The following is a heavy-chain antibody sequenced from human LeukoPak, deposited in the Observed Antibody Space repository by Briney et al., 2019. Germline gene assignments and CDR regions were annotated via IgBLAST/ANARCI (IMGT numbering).Heavy chain of an antibody. Sequence: SVKVSCKASGGTISSYAISWVRQAPGQGLEWMGGIIPIFGTANYAQKFQGRVTITADESTSTAYMELSSLRSEDTAVYYCARDEGYKFGKFDYWGQGTLVTVSS. CDR3: ARDEGYKFGKFDY. CDR2: IIPIFGTA. D-gene: IGHD5-24*01. V-gene: IGHV1-69*13. J-gene: IGHJ4*02. CDR1: GGTISSYA.